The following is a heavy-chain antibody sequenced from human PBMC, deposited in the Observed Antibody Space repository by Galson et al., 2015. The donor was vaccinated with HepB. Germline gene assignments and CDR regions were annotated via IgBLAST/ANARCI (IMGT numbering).Heavy chain of an antibody. CDR2: INGRGIST. D-gene: IGHD3-3*01. CDR1: GFTFESYG. Sequence: SLRLSCAASGFTFESYGMTWVRQAPGKGLEWVSGINGRGISTYYADSVKGRFTISRDNSKTTLFLQMNSLRAEDTAIYYCVRISREWSQPHDAYDLWGQGTMVTVSS. V-gene: IGHV3-23*01. CDR3: VRISREWSQPHDAYDL. J-gene: IGHJ3*01.